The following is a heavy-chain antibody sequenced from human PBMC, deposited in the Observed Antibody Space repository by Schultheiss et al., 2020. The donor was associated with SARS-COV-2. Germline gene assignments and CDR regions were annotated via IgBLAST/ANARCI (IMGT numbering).Heavy chain of an antibody. CDR3: ASHIRSNWFDD. Sequence: GGSLRLSCAASGFVFSHYAMHWVRQGPGKGLEWVAVIWYDGSQRYYADSVRGRFTVSRDNSKNTVYLEMNSLRADDTAVYYCASHIRSNWFDDWGQGTLVTVSS. V-gene: IGHV3-33*01. J-gene: IGHJ5*02. CDR1: GFVFSHYA. CDR2: IWYDGSQR. D-gene: IGHD3-3*02.